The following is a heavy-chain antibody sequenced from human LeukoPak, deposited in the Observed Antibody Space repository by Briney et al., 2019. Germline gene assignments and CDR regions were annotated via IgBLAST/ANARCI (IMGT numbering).Heavy chain of an antibody. CDR2: IYYSGST. D-gene: IGHD2-15*01. J-gene: IGHJ5*02. Sequence: SETLSLTCTVSGGSISSSSYYWGWIRQPPGKGLEWIGSIYYSGSTYYNPSLKSRVTISVDTSKNQFSLKLSSVTAADTAVYYCARAYCSGGSCYSSRGMFDPWGQGTLVTVSS. V-gene: IGHV4-39*07. CDR1: GGSISSSSYY. CDR3: ARAYCSGGSCYSSRGMFDP.